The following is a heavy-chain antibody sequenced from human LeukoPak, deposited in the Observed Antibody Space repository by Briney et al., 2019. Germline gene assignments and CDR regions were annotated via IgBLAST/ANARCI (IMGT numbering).Heavy chain of an antibody. V-gene: IGHV3-23*01. CDR1: GFTFNSYA. CDR3: ARELNRRVFIDY. Sequence: GGSLRLSCAVSGFTFNSYAMSLVRQAPGKGLEWVSVISVSGENTYYADSVKGRFTISRDNAKYTLYLQMDSLRAEDTAIYYCARELNRRVFIDYWGQGTLVTVSS. CDR2: ISVSGENT. D-gene: IGHD1-26*01. J-gene: IGHJ4*02.